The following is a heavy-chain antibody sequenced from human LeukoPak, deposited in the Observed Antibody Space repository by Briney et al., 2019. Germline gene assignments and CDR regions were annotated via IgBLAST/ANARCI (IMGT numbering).Heavy chain of an antibody. D-gene: IGHD3-10*01. V-gene: IGHV4-4*07. CDR1: GGSISSYY. Sequence: SETLSLTCTVSGGSISSYYWSWIRQPAGKGLEWIGRIYTSGSTNYNPSLKSRVTMSVDTSKNQFSLKLRSVTAADTAVYYCAREFTMVRGVITYFDYWGQGTLVTVSS. CDR2: IYTSGST. J-gene: IGHJ4*02. CDR3: AREFTMVRGVITYFDY.